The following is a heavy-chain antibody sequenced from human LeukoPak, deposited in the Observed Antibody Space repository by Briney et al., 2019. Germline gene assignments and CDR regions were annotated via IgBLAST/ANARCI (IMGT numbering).Heavy chain of an antibody. CDR2: IRSKANSYAT. J-gene: IGHJ5*02. CDR1: GFTFSSSA. CDR3: TRNDYDYVWGSLNP. V-gene: IGHV3-73*01. D-gene: IGHD3-16*01. Sequence: GGSLRLSCAASGFTFSSSAMHWVRQASGKGLEWVGRIRSKANSYATAYAASVKGRFTISRDDSKSTAYLQMNSLKTEDTAVYYCTRNDYDYVWGSLNPWGQGTLVTVSS.